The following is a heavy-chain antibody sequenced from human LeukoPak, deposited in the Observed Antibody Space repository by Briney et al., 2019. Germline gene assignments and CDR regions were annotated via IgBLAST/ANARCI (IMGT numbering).Heavy chain of an antibody. V-gene: IGHV3-7*01. CDR2: IKQDGSEK. J-gene: IGHJ4*02. D-gene: IGHD2-8*01. Sequence: GGSLRLSCAASGFTFSSYWMSWVRQAPGKGLEWVANIKQDGSEKYYVDSVKGRFTISRDNAKNSLYLQMNILRAEDTAVYCCARDGMYYPADYWGREPWSPSPQ. CDR3: ARDGMYYPADY. CDR1: GFTFSSYW.